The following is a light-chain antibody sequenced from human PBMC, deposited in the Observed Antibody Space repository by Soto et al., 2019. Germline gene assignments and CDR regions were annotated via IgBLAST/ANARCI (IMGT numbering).Light chain of an antibody. Sequence: QSALTQPPSASGTPGQRVTISCSGSSSNIGSNTVNWYQQLPGTAPKLLIYSNNQRPSGVPDRFSGSKSGTSASLAISGLQSEDEADYYCAAWDDSLNGFYVFGTGTKGT. CDR2: SNN. CDR1: SSNIGSNT. J-gene: IGLJ1*01. V-gene: IGLV1-44*01. CDR3: AAWDDSLNGFYV.